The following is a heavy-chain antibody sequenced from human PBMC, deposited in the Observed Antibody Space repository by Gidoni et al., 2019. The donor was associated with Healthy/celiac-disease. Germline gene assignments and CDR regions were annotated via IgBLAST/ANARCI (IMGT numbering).Heavy chain of an antibody. CDR2: IWYDGSNK. CDR3: ARDGNDDYGEYGVNYYGMDV. J-gene: IGHJ6*02. V-gene: IGHV3-33*01. CDR1: GFTFSSYG. D-gene: IGHD4-17*01. Sequence: GFTFSSYGMHWVRQAPGKRLEWVAVIWYDGSNKYYADSVNGRFTISRDNSKNTLYLKMNRLRDEDTAVYYCARDGNDDYGEYGVNYYGMDVWGQGTTVTVSS.